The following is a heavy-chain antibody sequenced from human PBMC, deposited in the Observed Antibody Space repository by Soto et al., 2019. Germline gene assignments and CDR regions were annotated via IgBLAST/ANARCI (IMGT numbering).Heavy chain of an antibody. CDR3: LKGYWKGAF. CDR1: GFTFSTYA. Sequence: EVQLLESGGGLVQPGGSLRLSCAASGFTFSTYAMTWVRQAPGNGLEWVSAISGSGGSIHYADSVKGRFTISRDNSQKTLSLQMNSLRDEDTAVYHCLKGYWKGAFWGQGPTVNVSS. D-gene: IGHD1-1*01. V-gene: IGHV3-23*01. J-gene: IGHJ6*02. CDR2: ISGSGGSI.